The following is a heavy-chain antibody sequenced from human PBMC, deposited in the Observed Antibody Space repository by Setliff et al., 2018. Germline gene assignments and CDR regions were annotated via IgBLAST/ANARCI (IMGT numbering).Heavy chain of an antibody. CDR1: GGSFTTYF. Sequence: ASETLSLTCAVYGGSFTTYFWSWIRQPPGKGLEWIGEISHSGSTNYNPSLKSRVTMSVDRSKNQFSLNLNSVTAADTAVYYFRLAHCSSPSCEEALDYWSQGTLVTSPQ. D-gene: IGHD2-2*01. CDR3: RLAHCSSPSCEEALDY. J-gene: IGHJ4*02. V-gene: IGHV4-34*01. CDR2: ISHSGST.